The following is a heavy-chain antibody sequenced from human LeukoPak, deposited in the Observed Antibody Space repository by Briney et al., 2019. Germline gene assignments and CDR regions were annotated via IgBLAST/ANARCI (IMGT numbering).Heavy chain of an antibody. CDR2: IWYDGSNK. J-gene: IGHJ4*02. D-gene: IGHD2-21*01. CDR1: GFTFSSYG. V-gene: IGHV3-33*01. CDR3: ARVWGEGGWWLIDY. Sequence: GGSLRLSCAASGFTFSSYGMHWVRQAPGKGLEWVAVIWYDGSNKYYADSVKGRFTISRDNSKNTLYLQMNSLRAEDTAVYYCARVWGEGGWWLIDYWGQGTLVTVSS.